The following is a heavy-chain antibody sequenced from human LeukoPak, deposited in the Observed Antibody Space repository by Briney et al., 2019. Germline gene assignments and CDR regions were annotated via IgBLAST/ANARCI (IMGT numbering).Heavy chain of an antibody. CDR1: GCTFPNYY. J-gene: IGHJ5*02. V-gene: IGHV1-46*01. D-gene: IGHD3-3*01. Sequence: ASVKVSCKASGCTFPNYYIHWVRQAPGQGLEWMGKINPSGGSTSYAQKFQGRVTMTRDTSTSTVYIDLSSLRSEDTAVYYCARDGAYFWSSYYNWFDPWGRGTLVTVSS. CDR3: ARDGAYFWSSYYNWFDP. CDR2: INPSGGST.